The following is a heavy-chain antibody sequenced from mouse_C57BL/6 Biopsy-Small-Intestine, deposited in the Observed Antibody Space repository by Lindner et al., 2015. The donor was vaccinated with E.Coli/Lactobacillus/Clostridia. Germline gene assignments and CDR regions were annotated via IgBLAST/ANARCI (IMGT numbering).Heavy chain of an antibody. Sequence: VQLQESGPELVKPGDSVKMSCKASGYTFTDYYMDWVKQSHGKSLEWIGYIYPNNDGTKYNEKFKGKATLTSDKSSSTAYMELSSLTSEDSAVYYCARPYGDSFAYWGRGTLVTVSA. D-gene: IGHD2-13*01. J-gene: IGHJ3*01. CDR1: GYTFTDYY. CDR3: ARPYGDSFAY. CDR2: IYPNNDGT. V-gene: IGHV1-34*02.